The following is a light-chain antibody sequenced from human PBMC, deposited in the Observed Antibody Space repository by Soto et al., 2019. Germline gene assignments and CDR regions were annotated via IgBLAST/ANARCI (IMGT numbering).Light chain of an antibody. J-gene: IGKJ4*01. Sequence: DIPMTQSPSSLSASAGDRVTFTCRASQGIANDLAWYQQKPTKAPKRLIYAASSLQSGVPSRFSGSGAGTEFTLTISSLQPEDFGTYYCLQHNSYPLTFGGGTTVEI. CDR3: LQHNSYPLT. CDR1: QGIAND. V-gene: IGKV1-17*01. CDR2: AAS.